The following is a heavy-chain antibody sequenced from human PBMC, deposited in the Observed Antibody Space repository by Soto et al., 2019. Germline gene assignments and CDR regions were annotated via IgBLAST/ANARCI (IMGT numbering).Heavy chain of an antibody. V-gene: IGHV4-30-4*01. CDR1: GGSLSSCDYY. D-gene: IGHD6-6*01. CDR2: IYSSGST. J-gene: IGHJ3*02. CDR3: AKVPLARLHSLRSAIVI. Sequence: PPETLSHTYPVSGGSLSSCDYYWSWIRQPPGKVLEWLGYIYSSGSTYYNPSLKSRVTISVHTSENHFSLKLTSVTAADTAVYYCAKVPLARLHSLRSAIVIWGQRTIVTV.